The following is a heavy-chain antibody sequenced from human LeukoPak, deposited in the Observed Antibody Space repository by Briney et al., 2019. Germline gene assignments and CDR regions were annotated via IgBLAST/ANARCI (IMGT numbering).Heavy chain of an antibody. D-gene: IGHD3-22*01. CDR1: GYTLTELS. CDR2: FDPEDGET. CDR3: ATGDYYDSSGYPRQNFDY. V-gene: IGHV1-24*01. J-gene: IGHJ4*02. Sequence: ASVKVSCKVSGYTLTELSMHWVRQAPGKGLEWMGGFDPEDGETIYAQKFQGRVTMTEDTSTDTAHMELSSLRSEDTAVYYCATGDYYDSSGYPRQNFDYWGQGTLVTVSS.